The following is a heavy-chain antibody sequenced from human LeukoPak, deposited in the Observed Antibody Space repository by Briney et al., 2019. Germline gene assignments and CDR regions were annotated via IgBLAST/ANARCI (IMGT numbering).Heavy chain of an antibody. CDR1: GFTVSSNY. D-gene: IGHD3-22*01. CDR2: IYSGGST. J-gene: IGHJ6*02. V-gene: IGHV3-66*02. Sequence: GGSLRLSCAASGFTVSSNYMSWVRQAPGKGLEWVSVIYSGGSTYYADSVKGRFTISRDNSKNTLYLQMNSLRAEDTAVYYCAREGYDSKPTYGMDVWGQGTRVTVSS. CDR3: AREGYDSKPTYGMDV.